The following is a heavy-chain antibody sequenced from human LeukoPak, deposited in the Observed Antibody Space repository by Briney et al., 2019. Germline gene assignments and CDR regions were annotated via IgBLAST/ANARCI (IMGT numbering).Heavy chain of an antibody. J-gene: IGHJ4*02. D-gene: IGHD4/OR15-4a*01. V-gene: IGHV4-59*08. CDR3: ARLPFEAGAPAPGAFDI. CDR2: IYYSGST. Sequence: SETLSLTCTVSGGSISSYYWSWIRQPPGKGLEWIGYIYYSGSTNYNPSLKSRVTISVDTSKNQFSLKLSSVTAADTAVYYCARLPFEAGAPAPGAFDIWGQGTLVTVSS. CDR1: GGSISSYY.